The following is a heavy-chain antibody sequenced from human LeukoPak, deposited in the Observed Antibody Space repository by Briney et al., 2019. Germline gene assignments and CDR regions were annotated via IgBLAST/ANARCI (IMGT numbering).Heavy chain of an antibody. Sequence: SETLSLTCTVSGGSISSGDYYWSWIRQPPGKALEWIGYIYSGSTKYDPSLQSRVTISVDTSKNQFSLNLSSVTAADTAVYYCASTKGVISYFDYWGQGTLVTVSS. CDR3: ASTKGVISYFDY. CDR2: IYSGST. CDR1: GGSISSGDYY. D-gene: IGHD2-21*01. V-gene: IGHV4-61*08. J-gene: IGHJ4*02.